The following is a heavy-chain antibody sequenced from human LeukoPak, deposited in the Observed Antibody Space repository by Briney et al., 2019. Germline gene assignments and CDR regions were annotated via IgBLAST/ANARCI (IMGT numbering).Heavy chain of an antibody. CDR1: GFTLSSYS. V-gene: IGHV3-64*02. CDR2: ISGNGGST. J-gene: IGHJ4*02. CDR3: ARVVGAGNFDY. Sequence: PGGSLRLSCAASGFTLSSYSMHWVRQAPGKGLVYVSAISGNGGSTYYADSVKDRFTISRDNSKNTLYLQMGSLRTEDMGVYYCARVVGAGNFDYWGQGTLVTVSS. D-gene: IGHD6-13*01.